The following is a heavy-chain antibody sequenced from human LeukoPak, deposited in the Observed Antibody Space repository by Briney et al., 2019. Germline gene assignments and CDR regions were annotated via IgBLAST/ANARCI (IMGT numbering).Heavy chain of an antibody. CDR3: AKFLPTHIVVANYYFDY. J-gene: IGHJ4*02. V-gene: IGHV3-23*01. CDR1: GFTFSSYA. CDR2: ISGSGGST. Sequence: GGSLRLSCAASGFTFSSYAMSWVRQAPGKGLEWASAISGSGGSTYYADSVKGRFTISRDNSKNTLYLQMNSLRAEDTAVYYCAKFLPTHIVVANYYFDYWGQGTLVTVSS. D-gene: IGHD2-21*01.